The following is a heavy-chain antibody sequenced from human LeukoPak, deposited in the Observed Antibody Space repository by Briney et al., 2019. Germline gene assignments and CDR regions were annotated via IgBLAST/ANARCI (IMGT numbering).Heavy chain of an antibody. Sequence: GGSLRLSCAAPRFPFSSYTMNWVRQAPGKGLEWVAVIWYDGSKKYYADSVKGRFTTSRDNSKNTLYLQMNSLRAEDTAVYYCGRAAYGSSGWYYGMDVWGQGTTVTVSS. CDR3: GRAAYGSSGWYYGMDV. J-gene: IGHJ6*02. D-gene: IGHD6-19*01. CDR2: IWYDGSKK. CDR1: RFPFSSYT. V-gene: IGHV3-33*08.